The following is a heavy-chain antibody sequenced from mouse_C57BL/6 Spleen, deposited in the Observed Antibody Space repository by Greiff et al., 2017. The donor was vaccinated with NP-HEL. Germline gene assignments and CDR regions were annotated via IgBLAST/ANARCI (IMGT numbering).Heavy chain of an antibody. V-gene: IGHV1-59*01. CDR2: IDPSDSYT. CDR1: GYTFTSYW. Sequence: VQLQQPGAELVRPGTSVKLSCKASGYTFTSYWMHWVKQRPGQGLEWIGVIDPSDSYTNYNQKFKGKATLTVDTSSSTAYMQLSSLTSEDSAVYYCARRITTVVAGDFDYWGQGTTLTVSS. J-gene: IGHJ2*01. CDR3: ARRITTVVAGDFDY. D-gene: IGHD1-1*01.